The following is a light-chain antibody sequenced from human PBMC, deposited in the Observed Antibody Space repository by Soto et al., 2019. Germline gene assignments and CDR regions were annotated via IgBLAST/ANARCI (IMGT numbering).Light chain of an antibody. V-gene: IGKV1-5*03. CDR2: AGS. CDR3: QQYNTYPRT. Sequence: DIQMTQSPSTLSASVGDRVTITCRASQSISTGLAWYRQKPGEAPKLLIYAGSTLERGVPSRFSGSGSGTEFTLTISSLQPDDFATFYCQQYNTYPRTFGQGTKVEVK. J-gene: IGKJ1*01. CDR1: QSISTG.